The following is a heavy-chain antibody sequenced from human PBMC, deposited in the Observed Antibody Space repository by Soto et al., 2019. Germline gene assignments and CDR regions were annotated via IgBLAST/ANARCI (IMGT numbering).Heavy chain of an antibody. CDR3: GRGIRVYYGVDV. Sequence: GGSLRLSCAASGFTFSSYSMNWVRQAPGKGLEWVSYISSSSSTIYYADSMNGRFTISRDNAKNTVYLQLNSLRAEDSAVYYCGRGIRVYYGVDVWGQGTSVTVSS. CDR1: GFTFSSYS. D-gene: IGHD1-20*01. CDR2: ISSSSSTI. J-gene: IGHJ6*02. V-gene: IGHV3-48*04.